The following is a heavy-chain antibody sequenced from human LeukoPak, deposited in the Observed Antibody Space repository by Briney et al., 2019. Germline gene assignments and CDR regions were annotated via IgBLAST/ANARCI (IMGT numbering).Heavy chain of an antibody. CDR1: GGSIRSSSYY. Sequence: PSETLSLTCTVSGGSIRSSSYYWGWIRQTPGKGLEWIGSIYYSGSTHYNPSLKSRATISVGTSKNQFSLKLTSVTAADAAIYYCARQLPTAAADTRGYFDYWGQGTVVTVSS. D-gene: IGHD6-25*01. CDR2: IYYSGST. CDR3: ARQLPTAAADTRGYFDY. J-gene: IGHJ4*01. V-gene: IGHV4-39*01.